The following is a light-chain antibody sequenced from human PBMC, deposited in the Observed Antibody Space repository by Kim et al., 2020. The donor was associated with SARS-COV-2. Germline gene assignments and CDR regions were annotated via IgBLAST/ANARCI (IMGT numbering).Light chain of an antibody. V-gene: IGKV3-20*01. Sequence: SPGEIATVSCRTSQTLSSNYLAWYQQKPGQAPRLLIYGASSRATGIPDRFSGSGSETDFTLTISRLDPEDFAMYYCQQYGTSPLTFGGGTKVDIK. CDR2: GAS. J-gene: IGKJ4*01. CDR1: QTLSSNY. CDR3: QQYGTSPLT.